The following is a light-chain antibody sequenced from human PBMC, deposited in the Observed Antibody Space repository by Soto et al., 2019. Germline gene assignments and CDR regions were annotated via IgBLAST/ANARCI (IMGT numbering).Light chain of an antibody. CDR3: QSYDSSLSHVV. J-gene: IGLJ2*01. CDR2: GNS. Sequence: QSVLTQPPSVSGAPGQRVTISCTGSSSNIGAGYDVHWYQQLPGTAPKLLIYGNSNRPSGVPDRFSGSKSGTSASLAITGLQAEDEAYYYCQSYDSSLSHVVFGGGTQLTVL. CDR1: SSNIGAGYD. V-gene: IGLV1-40*01.